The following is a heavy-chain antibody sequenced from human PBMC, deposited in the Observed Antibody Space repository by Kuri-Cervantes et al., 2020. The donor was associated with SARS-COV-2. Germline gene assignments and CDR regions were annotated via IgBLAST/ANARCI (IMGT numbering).Heavy chain of an antibody. Sequence: GGSLRLSCEVSGFLFSASAIHWVRQASGKGLEWVGRVRGKANNYATAYAASVKGRFTISRDDLKNTAFLQMNSLKTEDTAVYYCASGVPGQQLILDYWGQGTLVTVSS. CDR1: GFLFSASA. D-gene: IGHD6-13*01. V-gene: IGHV3-73*01. J-gene: IGHJ4*02. CDR2: VRGKANNYAT. CDR3: ASGVPGQQLILDY.